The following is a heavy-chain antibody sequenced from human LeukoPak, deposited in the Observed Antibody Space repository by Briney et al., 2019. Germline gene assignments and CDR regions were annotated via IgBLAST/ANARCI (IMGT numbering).Heavy chain of an antibody. CDR1: GDSVSSNSAD. D-gene: IGHD3-10*01. J-gene: IGHJ4*02. Sequence: SQTLSLTCAISGDSVSSNSADWNWIRQSPSRGLEWLGRTYYRSKWYNDYAVSVRSRITINPDTSKNQFSLQLNSVTPEDTAVYYCARDYYGSGSYYIPTDYWGQGTLVTVSS. V-gene: IGHV6-1*01. CDR3: ARDYYGSGSYYIPTDY. CDR2: TYYRSKWYN.